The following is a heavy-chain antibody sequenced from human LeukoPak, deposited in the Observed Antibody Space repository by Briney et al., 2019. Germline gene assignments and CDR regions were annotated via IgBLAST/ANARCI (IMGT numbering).Heavy chain of an antibody. D-gene: IGHD6-19*01. CDR1: QFTFSSSD. CDR2: ISGSGGST. V-gene: IGHV3-23*01. J-gene: IGHJ4*02. Sequence: PGGSLRLSCAASQFTFSSSDMSWVRQAPGKGLEWVSAISGSGGSTYYADSVKGRFTISRDNSKNTLYLQMNSLRAEDTAVYYCAKDQGSSGWYGTLVYYFDYWGQGTLVTVSS. CDR3: AKDQGSSGWYGTLVYYFDY.